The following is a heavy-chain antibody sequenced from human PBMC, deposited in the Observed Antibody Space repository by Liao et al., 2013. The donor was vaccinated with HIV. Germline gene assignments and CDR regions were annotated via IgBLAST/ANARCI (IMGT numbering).Heavy chain of an antibody. CDR2: IYSGGTT. CDR1: GGSISSGDYY. J-gene: IGHJ6*03. V-gene: IGHV4-61*02. D-gene: IGHD2-2*01. CDR3: ARRVSQLLNYEYYHYMDV. Sequence: QVQLQESGPGLVKPSQTLSLTCTFTGGSISSGDYYWSWIRQPAGKGLEWIGRIYSGGTTNYNTSLTSRVTMSIDTSKNQFSLKLSSVSGADTAVYYCARRVSQLLNYEYYHYMDVWGKGTTVTVSS.